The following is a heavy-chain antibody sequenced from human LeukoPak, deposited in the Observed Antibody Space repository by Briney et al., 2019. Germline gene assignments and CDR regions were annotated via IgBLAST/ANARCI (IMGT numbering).Heavy chain of an antibody. V-gene: IGHV3-48*04. D-gene: IGHD2-21*02. CDR2: ITGSFSDAK. Sequence: PGGSLRLSCAASGFPFSPFSMNWVRQAPGKGLEWVAYITGSFSDAKYYADSVKGRFTISRDNAKNSVYLQMNSLRVEDTAIYYCARSRDWRVELWGQGTLVTVSS. CDR1: GFPFSPFS. CDR3: ARSRDWRVEL. J-gene: IGHJ4*02.